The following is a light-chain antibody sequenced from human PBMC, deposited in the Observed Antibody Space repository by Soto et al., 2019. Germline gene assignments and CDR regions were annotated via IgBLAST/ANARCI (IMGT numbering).Light chain of an antibody. CDR1: SSDVGGYNY. V-gene: IGLV2-14*01. J-gene: IGLJ2*01. CDR3: RSYTSSSTLV. CDR2: EVS. Sequence: QSALTQPASVSGSPGQSITISCTGTSSDVGGYNYVSWYQQHPGKATKLMIYEVSNRPSGVSNRFSGSKSGNTASLTISGLQAEDEADYYCRSYTSSSTLVFGGGNKLTVL.